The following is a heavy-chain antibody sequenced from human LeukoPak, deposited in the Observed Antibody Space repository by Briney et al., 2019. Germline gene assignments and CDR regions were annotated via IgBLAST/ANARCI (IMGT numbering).Heavy chain of an antibody. CDR1: GFTFSDYY. V-gene: IGHV3-71*01. CDR2: TTNKPNGGTT. CDR3: QQLVLGFY. Sequence: GGSLRLSCAASGFTFSDYYMSWVRQAPGKGLEWVGFTTNKPNGGTTEKTTSVKGRFTISRDDSKSITYLQMNSLRAEDTAVYYCQQLVLGFYWGQGTLVTVSS. D-gene: IGHD6-6*01. J-gene: IGHJ4*02.